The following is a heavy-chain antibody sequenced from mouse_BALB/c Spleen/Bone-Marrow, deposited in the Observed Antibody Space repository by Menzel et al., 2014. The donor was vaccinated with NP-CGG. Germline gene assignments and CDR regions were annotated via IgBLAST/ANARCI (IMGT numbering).Heavy chain of an antibody. CDR2: INPSTGYT. CDR3: ARDDYDAIAY. V-gene: IGHV1-7*01. J-gene: IGHJ3*01. CDR1: GYTFTSYW. Sequence: VQLQQSGAELAKPGASVKMSCKASGYTFTSYWMHWVKQRPGQGLEWIGYINPSTGYTEYDQKFKDKATLTAVKSSTTAYMQLRSLTSEDSAVYYCARDDYDAIAYWSQGTLVTVSA. D-gene: IGHD2-4*01.